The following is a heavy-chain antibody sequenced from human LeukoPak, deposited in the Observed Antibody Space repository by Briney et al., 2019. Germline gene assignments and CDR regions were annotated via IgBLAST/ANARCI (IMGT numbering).Heavy chain of an antibody. D-gene: IGHD6-19*01. CDR1: GYTFTSYY. CDR2: INPNSGGT. J-gene: IGHJ4*02. Sequence: GASVMVSCKASGYTFTSYYMHWVRQAPGQGLEWMGWINPNSGGTNYAQKFQGRVTMTRDTSISTAYMELSRLRSDDTAVYYCARYSSGWYVDYWGQGTLVTVSS. V-gene: IGHV1-2*02. CDR3: ARYSSGWYVDY.